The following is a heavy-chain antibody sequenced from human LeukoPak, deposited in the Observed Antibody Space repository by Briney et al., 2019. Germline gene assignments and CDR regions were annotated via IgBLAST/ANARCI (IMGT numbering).Heavy chain of an antibody. J-gene: IGHJ4*02. CDR2: IYYSGST. V-gene: IGHV4-59*08. Sequence: SETLSLTCTVSGGSISSYSWSWIRQPPGKGLEWIGYIYYSGSTNYNPSLKSRVTISVDTSKNQFSLKLSSVTAADTAVYYCARRRYHSHLDYWGQGTLVTVSS. D-gene: IGHD2-2*01. CDR3: ARRRYHSHLDY. CDR1: GGSISSYS.